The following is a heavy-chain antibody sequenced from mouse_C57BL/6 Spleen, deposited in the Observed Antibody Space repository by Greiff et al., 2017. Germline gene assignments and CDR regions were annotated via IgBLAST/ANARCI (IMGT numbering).Heavy chain of an antibody. J-gene: IGHJ4*01. Sequence: EVKLVESGGGLVQPKGSLKLSCAASGFSFNTYAMNWVRQAPGKGLEWVARIRSKSNNYATYYADSVKDRFTISRDDSESMLYLQMNNLKTEDTAMYYCVRQGYDPFYAMDYWGQGTSVTVSS. CDR3: VRQGYDPFYAMDY. CDR1: GFSFNTYA. CDR2: IRSKSNNYAT. D-gene: IGHD2-3*01. V-gene: IGHV10-1*01.